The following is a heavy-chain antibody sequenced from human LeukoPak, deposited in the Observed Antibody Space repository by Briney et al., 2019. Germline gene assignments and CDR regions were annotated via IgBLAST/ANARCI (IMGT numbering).Heavy chain of an antibody. CDR1: GFALDTVGVG. J-gene: IGHJ4*02. V-gene: IGHV2-5*02. CDR3: AHTGGYVDYYSDY. D-gene: IGHD4-17*01. Sequence: SGPTLVKPTQTLTLTCTFSGFALDTVGVGVGWTRQPPGKALEWLALIYWDDDERSSPSLKSRLTITKDTSKSQVVLTLTNMEPVDTATYYCAHTGGYVDYYSDYWGQGTLVTVSS. CDR2: IYWDDDE.